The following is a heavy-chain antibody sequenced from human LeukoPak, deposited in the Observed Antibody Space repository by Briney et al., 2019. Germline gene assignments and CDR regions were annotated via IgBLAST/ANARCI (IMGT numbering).Heavy chain of an antibody. J-gene: IGHJ5*02. V-gene: IGHV4-61*02. CDR3: ARANSWFDP. Sequence: SETLSLTCTVSGGSISSGSYYWSWIRQPAGKGLEWIGRIYTSGSTNYNPSLKSRVTISVDTSKNQFSLKLSSVTAADTAVYYCARANSWFDPWGQGTLVTVSS. D-gene: IGHD4-11*01. CDR2: IYTSGST. CDR1: GGSISSGSYY.